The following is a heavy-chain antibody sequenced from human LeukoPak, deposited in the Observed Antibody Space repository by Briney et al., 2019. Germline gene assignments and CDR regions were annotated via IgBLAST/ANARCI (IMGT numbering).Heavy chain of an antibody. J-gene: IGHJ6*03. D-gene: IGHD6-19*01. V-gene: IGHV4-59*01. Sequence: PSETLSLTCTVSGGSISSYYWSWIRQPPGKGLEWIGYIYYSGSTNYNPSLKSRVTISVDTSKNQFSLKLSSVTAADTAVYYCARDQRIAVAGTLNYYYYMDVWGKGTTVTVSS. CDR2: IYYSGST. CDR1: GGSISSYY. CDR3: ARDQRIAVAGTLNYYYYMDV.